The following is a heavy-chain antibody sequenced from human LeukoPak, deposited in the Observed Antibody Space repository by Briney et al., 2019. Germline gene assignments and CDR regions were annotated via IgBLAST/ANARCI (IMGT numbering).Heavy chain of an antibody. J-gene: IGHJ6*03. V-gene: IGHV1-69*13. CDR3: ARSRGAAAGNDYYYYMDV. CDR2: IIPIFGTA. Sequence: ASVKASCKASGGTFSSYAISWVRQAPGQGLEWMGGIIPIFGTANYAQKFQGRVTITADESTSTAYMELSSLRSEDTAVYYCARSRGAAAGNDYYYYMDVWGKGTTVTISS. CDR1: GGTFSSYA. D-gene: IGHD6-13*01.